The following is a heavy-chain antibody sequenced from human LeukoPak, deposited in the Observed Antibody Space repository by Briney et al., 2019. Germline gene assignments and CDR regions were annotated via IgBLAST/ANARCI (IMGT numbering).Heavy chain of an antibody. CDR3: ARSVDSLGYNDY. CDR1: GGSFSGYY. D-gene: IGHD1-14*01. Sequence: PSETLSLTCAVYGGSFSGYYWSWIRQPPGKGLEWIGEINHSGSTNYNPSLKSRVTISVDTSKNQFSLKLSSVTAADTAVYYCARSVDSLGYNDYWGQGTLVTVSS. V-gene: IGHV4-34*01. J-gene: IGHJ4*02. CDR2: INHSGST.